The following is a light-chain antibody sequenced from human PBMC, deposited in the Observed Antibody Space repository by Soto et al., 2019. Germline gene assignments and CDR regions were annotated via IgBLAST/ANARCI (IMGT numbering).Light chain of an antibody. CDR3: QQYGGSPWT. V-gene: IGKV3-20*01. CDR2: GAS. Sequence: EVVLTQSPGTLSLSPGERATLSCRASQSVSSSYLGWYQQKPGQAPRLLIHGASIRATGIPDRFSGSGSGTDFTLTISRLEPEDFAVYYCQQYGGSPWTFGQGTKVDIK. J-gene: IGKJ1*01. CDR1: QSVSSSY.